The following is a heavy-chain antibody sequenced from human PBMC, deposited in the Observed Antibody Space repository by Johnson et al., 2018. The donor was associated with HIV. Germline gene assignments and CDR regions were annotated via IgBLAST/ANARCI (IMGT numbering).Heavy chain of an antibody. Sequence: QVQLVESGGGVVQAGRSLRLSCAASGFTFSSYAMHWVRQAPGKGLEWVAVISYDGSNKYYADSVKGRFTISRDNSKNTLYLQMNSMRAEDTAAYYCAKGEGYCGGDCLDAFDIWGQGTVVTVSS. CDR1: GFTFSSYA. D-gene: IGHD2-21*01. J-gene: IGHJ3*02. CDR2: ISYDGSNK. CDR3: AKGEGYCGGDCLDAFDI. V-gene: IGHV3-30-3*01.